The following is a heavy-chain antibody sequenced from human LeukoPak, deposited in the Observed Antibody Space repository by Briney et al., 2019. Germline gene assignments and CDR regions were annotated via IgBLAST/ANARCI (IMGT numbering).Heavy chain of an antibody. CDR3: ARESSFWSGYYTGHDAFDI. Sequence: SETLSLTCTVSGGSISSYYWSWIRQPPGKGLEWIGYIYYSGSTNYNSSLKSRVTISVDTSKNQFSLKLSSVTAADTAVYYCARESSFWSGYYTGHDAFDIWGQGTMVTVSS. J-gene: IGHJ3*02. V-gene: IGHV4-59*01. CDR2: IYYSGST. CDR1: GGSISSYY. D-gene: IGHD3-3*01.